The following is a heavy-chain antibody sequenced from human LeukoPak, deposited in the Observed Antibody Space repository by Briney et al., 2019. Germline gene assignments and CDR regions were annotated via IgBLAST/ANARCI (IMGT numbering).Heavy chain of an antibody. D-gene: IGHD3-10*01. Sequence: SETLSLTCTVSGGSISSYYWSWIRQPPGKGLEWIGYIYYSGSTNYNPSLKSRVTISVDTSKNQFSLKLSSVTAADTAVYYCAGRMVRGVSRRNNWFDPWGQGTLVTVSS. CDR3: AGRMVRGVSRRNNWFDP. V-gene: IGHV4-59*12. CDR1: GGSISSYY. CDR2: IYYSGST. J-gene: IGHJ5*02.